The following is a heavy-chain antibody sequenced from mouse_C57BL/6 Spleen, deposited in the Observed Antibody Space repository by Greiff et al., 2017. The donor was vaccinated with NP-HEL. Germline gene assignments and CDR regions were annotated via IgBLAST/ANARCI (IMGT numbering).Heavy chain of an antibody. CDR1: GYTFTSYW. V-gene: IGHV1-55*01. CDR2: IYPGSGST. CDR3: GRRGSSGQDYCDY. J-gene: IGHJ2*01. Sequence: VQLQQPGAELVKPGASVKMSCKASGYTFTSYWITWVKQRPGLGLVWIGDIYPGSGSTNYNEKFKSKDTLTVDTSSSTAYMQLSSLTSEDSAVYDCGRRGSSGQDYCDYWGQGTTLTVSS. D-gene: IGHD3-2*02.